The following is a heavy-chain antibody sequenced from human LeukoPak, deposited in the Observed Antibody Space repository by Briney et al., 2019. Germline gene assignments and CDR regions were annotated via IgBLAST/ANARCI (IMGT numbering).Heavy chain of an antibody. V-gene: IGHV4-39*07. CDR1: GGSISSSSYY. CDR2: IYYSGST. Sequence: SETLSLTCTVSGGSISSSSYYWGWIRQPPGEGMEWIGRIYYSGSTYYNPSLKSGVPISVDTSKNQFSLKLSSVTAADTAVYYCASVSLGSMLLYYYYMDVWGKETTVTVSS. D-gene: IGHD2-8*01. J-gene: IGHJ6*03. CDR3: ASVSLGSMLLYYYYMDV.